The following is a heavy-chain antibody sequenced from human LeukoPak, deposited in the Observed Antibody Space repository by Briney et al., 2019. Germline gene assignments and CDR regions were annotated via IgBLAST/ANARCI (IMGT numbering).Heavy chain of an antibody. Sequence: ASVTVSCKASGYTFTSYYMHWVRQAPGQGLEWMGIINPSGGSTSYAQKFQGRVTMTRDMSTSTVYMELSSLRSEDTAVYYCARGLRGWLRDYWGQGTLVTVSS. CDR3: ARGLRGWLRDY. CDR1: GYTFTSYY. CDR2: INPSGGST. V-gene: IGHV1-46*01. J-gene: IGHJ4*02. D-gene: IGHD5-24*01.